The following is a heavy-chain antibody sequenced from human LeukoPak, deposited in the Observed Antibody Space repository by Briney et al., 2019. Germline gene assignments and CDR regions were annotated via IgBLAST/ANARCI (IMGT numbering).Heavy chain of an antibody. CDR3: ARPLPRYCSGGSCYHRDYYYYGMDV. CDR2: ISAYNGNT. Sequence: ASVKVSCKASGYTFTSYGISWVRQAPGQGLEWMGWISAYNGNTNYAQKLQGRVTMTTDTSTSTAYMELRSLRSDDTAVYYCARPLPRYCSGGSCYHRDYYYYGMDVWGQGTTVTVSS. J-gene: IGHJ6*02. D-gene: IGHD2-15*01. CDR1: GYTFTSYG. V-gene: IGHV1-18*01.